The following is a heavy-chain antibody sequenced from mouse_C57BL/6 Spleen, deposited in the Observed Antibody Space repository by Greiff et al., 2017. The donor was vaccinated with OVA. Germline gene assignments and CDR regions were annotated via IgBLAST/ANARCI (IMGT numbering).Heavy chain of an antibody. D-gene: IGHD2-1*01. J-gene: IGHJ2*01. Sequence: QVQLKESGAELVKPGASVKISCKASGYAFSSYWMNWVKQRPGKGLEWIGQIYPGDGDTNYNGKFKGKATLTADKSSSTAYMQLSSLTSEDSAVYFCARFDYGTHYYLDYWGQGTTLTVSS. V-gene: IGHV1-80*01. CDR3: ARFDYGTHYYLDY. CDR2: IYPGDGDT. CDR1: GYAFSSYW.